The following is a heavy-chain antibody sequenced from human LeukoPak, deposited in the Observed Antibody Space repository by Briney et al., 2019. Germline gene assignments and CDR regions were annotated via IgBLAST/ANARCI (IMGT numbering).Heavy chain of an antibody. Sequence: PAGGSLRLSCAVSGITLSNYGMSWVRQAPGKGLEWVAGISDSGGRTNYADSVKGRFTISRDNPKNTLYLHMNSLRAEDTAVYFCAKRGVVIRVILVGFHKEAYYFDSRGQGALVTVSS. J-gene: IGHJ4*02. CDR3: AKRGVVIRVILVGFHKEAYYFDS. D-gene: IGHD3-22*01. CDR2: ISDSGGRT. V-gene: IGHV3-23*01. CDR1: GITLSNYG.